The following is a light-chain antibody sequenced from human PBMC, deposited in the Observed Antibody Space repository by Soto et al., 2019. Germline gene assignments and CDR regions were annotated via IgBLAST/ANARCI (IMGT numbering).Light chain of an antibody. CDR2: SNY. Sequence: QSVLTQPPSASGTPGQTVIISCSGSSSSVASNAVNWYHQLPGTAPKLLIYSNYERPSGVPDRFSGSKSGTSASLTISGLQSEDAADYYCAAWDDSLNGDVFGSGTKLTVL. CDR1: SSSVASNA. V-gene: IGLV1-44*01. J-gene: IGLJ1*01. CDR3: AAWDDSLNGDV.